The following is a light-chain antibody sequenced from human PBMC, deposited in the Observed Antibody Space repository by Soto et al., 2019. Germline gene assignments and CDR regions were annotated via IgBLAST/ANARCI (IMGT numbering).Light chain of an antibody. V-gene: IGKV1-6*01. CDR3: LQDYDYPRT. CDR2: GES. CDR1: QGIATD. Sequence: IRLTQSASSLPASLGDTVTITCLASQGIATDLGWYQQKPGKAPDLLIFGESGLRGGVGWRLSASGSVSNFTINITSMQPEDFATYYCLQDYDYPRTFGQGPKV. J-gene: IGKJ1*01.